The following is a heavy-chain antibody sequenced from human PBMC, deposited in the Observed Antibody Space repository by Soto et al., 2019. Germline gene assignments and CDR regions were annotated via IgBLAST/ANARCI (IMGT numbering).Heavy chain of an antibody. CDR1: GGSFSGYY. CDR3: ARAKLRYFDWLLYNYFDY. Sequence: SPTLSLTCAVYGGSFSGYYWSWIRQPPGKGLEWIGEINHSGSTNYNPSLKSRVTISVDTSKNQFSLKLSSVTAADTAVYYCARAKLRYFDWLLYNYFDYWGQGTLVTVSS. V-gene: IGHV4-34*01. D-gene: IGHD3-9*01. J-gene: IGHJ4*02. CDR2: INHSGST.